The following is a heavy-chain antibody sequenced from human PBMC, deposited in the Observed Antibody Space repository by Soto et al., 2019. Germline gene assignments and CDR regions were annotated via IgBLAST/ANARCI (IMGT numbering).Heavy chain of an antibody. CDR2: IYFSGRN. CDR1: GGSISGHSHY. J-gene: IGHJ5*02. D-gene: IGHD3-3*02. CDR3: ARGRGRIFGGRWFDP. Sequence: PSETLSLTCSVSGGSISGHSHYWGWIRQPPGKGLEWIGSIYFSGRNYYNTSLKSRVTISVDTSKNQFSLKLSSVTAADTAVYYCARGRGRIFGGRWFDPWGQGTLVTVSS. V-gene: IGHV4-39*07.